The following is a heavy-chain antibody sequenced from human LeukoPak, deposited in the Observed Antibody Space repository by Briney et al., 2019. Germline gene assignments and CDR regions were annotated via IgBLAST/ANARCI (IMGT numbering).Heavy chain of an antibody. V-gene: IGHV3-7*01. CDR1: GFTFSSYW. CDR3: ARENVLLWFGELLKGWFDP. J-gene: IGHJ5*02. Sequence: GGSLRLSCAASGFTFSSYWMSWVRQAPGKGLEWVANIKQDGSEKYYVDSVKGRFTISRDNAKNSLYLQMNSLRAEDTAVYYCARENVLLWFGELLKGWFDPWGQGTLVTVSS. D-gene: IGHD3-10*01. CDR2: IKQDGSEK.